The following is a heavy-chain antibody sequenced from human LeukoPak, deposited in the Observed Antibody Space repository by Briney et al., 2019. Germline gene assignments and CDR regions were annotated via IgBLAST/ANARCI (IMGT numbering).Heavy chain of an antibody. Sequence: SETLSLTCTVSGDSIRSSDYYWAWIRQSPGKGLEWIGSMYYSGSTYYNPSLKSRVTISVDTSKNQFSLKLSSVTAAGTAVYYCARAGSSGWYTAGPYGMDVWGQGTTVTVSS. D-gene: IGHD6-19*01. V-gene: IGHV4-39*07. CDR2: MYYSGST. CDR3: ARAGSSGWYTAGPYGMDV. J-gene: IGHJ6*02. CDR1: GDSIRSSDYY.